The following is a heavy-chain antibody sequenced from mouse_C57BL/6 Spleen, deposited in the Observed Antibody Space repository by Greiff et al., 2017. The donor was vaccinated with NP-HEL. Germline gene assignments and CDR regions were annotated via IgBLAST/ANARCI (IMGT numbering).Heavy chain of an antibody. CDR2: IYPGDGDT. CDR3: ARRGYDGFDY. J-gene: IGHJ2*01. Sequence: QVQLQQSGPELVKPGASVKISCKASGYAFSSSWMNWVKQRPGKGLEWIGRIYPGDGDTNYNGKFKGKATLTADKSSSTAYMQLSSLTSEDSAAYFCARRGYDGFDYWGQGTTLTVSS. CDR1: GYAFSSSW. V-gene: IGHV1-82*01. D-gene: IGHD2-2*01.